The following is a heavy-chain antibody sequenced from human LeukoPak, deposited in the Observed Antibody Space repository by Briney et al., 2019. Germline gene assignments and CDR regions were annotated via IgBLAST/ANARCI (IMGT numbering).Heavy chain of an antibody. Sequence: GGSLRLSCAASGFTFSSYAMSWVRQAQGKGLEWVSAISGSGGSTYYADSVKGRFTISRDNSKNTLYLQMNSLRAEDTAVYYCAKAGSGYYYAGYWGQGTLVTVSS. V-gene: IGHV3-23*01. D-gene: IGHD3-22*01. CDR1: GFTFSSYA. CDR2: ISGSGGST. CDR3: AKAGSGYYYAGY. J-gene: IGHJ4*02.